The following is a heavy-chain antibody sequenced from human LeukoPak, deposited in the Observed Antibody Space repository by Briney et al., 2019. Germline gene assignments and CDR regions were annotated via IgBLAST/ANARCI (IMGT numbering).Heavy chain of an antibody. CDR1: GGSISSSSYY. Sequence: PSETLSLTCTVSGGSISSSSYYWGWIRQPPGKGLEWIGSIYYSGSTYYNPSLKSRVTISVDTSKNQFSLKLSSVTAADTAVYYCARHLAPQHFYSYDYYFDYWGQGTLVTVSS. CDR2: IYYSGST. CDR3: ARHLAPQHFYSYDYYFDY. V-gene: IGHV4-39*01. J-gene: IGHJ4*02. D-gene: IGHD5-18*01.